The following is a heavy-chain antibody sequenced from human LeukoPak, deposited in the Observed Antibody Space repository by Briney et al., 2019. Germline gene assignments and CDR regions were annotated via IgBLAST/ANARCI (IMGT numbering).Heavy chain of an antibody. CDR2: FDPEDGET. J-gene: IGHJ4*02. CDR1: GYTLTELS. V-gene: IGHV1-24*01. Sequence: GASVKVSCKVSGYTLTELSMHWVRQAPGKGLEWMGGFDPEDGETIYAQKFQGRVTMTRDTSISTAYMELSRLRSDDAAVYYCARSRVGYSSSPPDYWGQGTLVTVSS. D-gene: IGHD6-13*01. CDR3: ARSRVGYSSSPPDY.